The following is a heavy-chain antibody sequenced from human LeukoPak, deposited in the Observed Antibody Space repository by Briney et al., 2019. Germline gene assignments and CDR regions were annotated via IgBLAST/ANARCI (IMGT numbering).Heavy chain of an antibody. Sequence: ASVKVSCKASGFTFTSSAMQWVRQARGQRLEWIGWIVVGSGNTNYAQKFQERVTITRDMSTSTAYMELSSLRSEDTAVYYCAAYSHEYRNNYYCYYYMDVWGKGTTVTVSS. CDR2: IVVGSGNT. J-gene: IGHJ6*03. D-gene: IGHD6-6*01. V-gene: IGHV1-58*02. CDR3: AAYSHEYRNNYYCYYYMDV. CDR1: GFTFTSSA.